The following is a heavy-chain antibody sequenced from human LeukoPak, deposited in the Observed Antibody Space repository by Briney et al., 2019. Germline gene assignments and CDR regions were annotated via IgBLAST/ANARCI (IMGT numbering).Heavy chain of an antibody. CDR3: TRRANGRRYNWFDT. D-gene: IGHD2-8*01. Sequence: ASVRVSCKASGYTFTSYDINWVRQATGQELEWMGWMNPHSDNTAYAQKFQGRVTMTKNTSISTAYMELSSLRSDDTAVYYCTRRANGRRYNWFDTWGQGTLVTVSS. V-gene: IGHV1-8*01. CDR2: MNPHSDNT. J-gene: IGHJ5*02. CDR1: GYTFTSYD.